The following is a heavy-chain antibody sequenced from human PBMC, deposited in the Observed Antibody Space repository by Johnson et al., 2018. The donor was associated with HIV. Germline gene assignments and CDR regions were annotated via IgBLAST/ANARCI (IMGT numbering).Heavy chain of an antibody. J-gene: IGHJ3*02. CDR3: VSEGPSERAGFDI. V-gene: IGHV3-74*01. Sequence: VQLVESGGGSVQPGGSLRLSCVTSGFTFSRYWMHWVRQGPGKGLVWVSRINSDGTGTSYADSVKGRFTVSRDNAKNTLYLQMNSLRDEDTAVYYCVSEGPSERAGFDIWGQGTMVTVSS. CDR2: INSDGTGT. CDR1: GFTFSRYW.